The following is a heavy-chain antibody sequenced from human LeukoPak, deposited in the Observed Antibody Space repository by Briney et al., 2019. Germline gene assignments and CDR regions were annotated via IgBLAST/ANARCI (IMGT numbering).Heavy chain of an antibody. V-gene: IGHV3-74*01. CDR2: ITSDGSTT. J-gene: IGHJ4*01. CDR1: GFSLSDYW. CDR3: AGDYIWGRLF. Sequence: GGSLRLSCVGSGFSLSDYWMHWVCQTPGKGLMWVSRITSDGSTTWYADSVKGRFTVSRDNAKNTLFLEMNSLRDEDTAVYYCAGDYIWGRLFWGQGTLVTVSS. D-gene: IGHD3-16*01.